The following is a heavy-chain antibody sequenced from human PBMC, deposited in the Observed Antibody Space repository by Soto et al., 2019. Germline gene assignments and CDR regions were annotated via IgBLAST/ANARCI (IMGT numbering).Heavy chain of an antibody. D-gene: IGHD6-6*01. V-gene: IGHV4-39*01. Sequence: SETLSLTCTVSGGFISSSSYYWGWIRQPPGKGLEWIGSIYYSGSTYYNPSLKSRVTISVDTSKNQFSLKLGSVTAADTAVYYCARLGFPAARPNYYYYGMDVWGQGTTVTVSS. CDR1: GGFISSSSYY. J-gene: IGHJ6*02. CDR3: ARLGFPAARPNYYYYGMDV. CDR2: IYYSGST.